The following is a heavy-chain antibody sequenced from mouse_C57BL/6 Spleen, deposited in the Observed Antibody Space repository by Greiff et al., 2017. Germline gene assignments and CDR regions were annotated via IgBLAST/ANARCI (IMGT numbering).Heavy chain of an antibody. CDR1: GYTFTSYT. J-gene: IGHJ4*01. V-gene: IGHV1-4*01. D-gene: IGHD2-1*01. Sequence: VKLVESGAELARPGASVKMSCKASGYTFTSYTMHWVKQRPRQGLEWIGYINPSSGYTKYNQKFKDKATLTADKSSSTAYMQLSSLTSEDSAVYYCARWHYGNFRDAMDYWGQGTSVTVSS. CDR2: INPSSGYT. CDR3: ARWHYGNFRDAMDY.